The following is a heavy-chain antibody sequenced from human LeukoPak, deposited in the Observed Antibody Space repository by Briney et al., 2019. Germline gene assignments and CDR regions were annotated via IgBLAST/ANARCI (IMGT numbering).Heavy chain of an antibody. J-gene: IGHJ2*01. D-gene: IGHD3-22*01. Sequence: SETLSLTCTVSGGSISSYFWNWVRQPPGMGLEWIGYISYSGSTSYNSSFNSRVTISLDTSKKQVSLKLSFVTAADTAAYFCARGVGSGGYYGSSHWHLDLWGRGTLVTVSS. V-gene: IGHV4-59*01. CDR3: ARGVGSGGYYGSSHWHLDL. CDR2: ISYSGST. CDR1: GGSISSYF.